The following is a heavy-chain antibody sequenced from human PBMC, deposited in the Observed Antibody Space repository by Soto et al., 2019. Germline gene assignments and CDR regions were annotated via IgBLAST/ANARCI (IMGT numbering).Heavy chain of an antibody. D-gene: IGHD5-12*01. CDR1: GFTFSSYA. Sequence: EVQLLESGGGLVQPGGSLRLSCAASGFTFSSYAMSWVRQAPGKGLEWVSAISGSGGSTYYADSVKGRFTISRDNSKNTLYLQMNSRRAEDTAVYYCAKVGGYSGYDRNWFDPWGQGTLVTVSS. J-gene: IGHJ5*02. V-gene: IGHV3-23*01. CDR2: ISGSGGST. CDR3: AKVGGYSGYDRNWFDP.